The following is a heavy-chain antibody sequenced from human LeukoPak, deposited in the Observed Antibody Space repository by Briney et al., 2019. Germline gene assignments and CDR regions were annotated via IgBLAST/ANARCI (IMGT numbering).Heavy chain of an antibody. CDR2: IYTSGST. D-gene: IGHD5-24*01. V-gene: IGHV4-4*09. CDR1: GGSISSYY. J-gene: IGHJ2*01. Sequence: SETLSLTCTVSGGSISSYYWSWIRQPPGKGLEWIGYIYTSGSTNYNPYLKSRVTISVDTSKNQFSLKLSSVTAADTAVYYCARQRDGYNPYWYFDLWGRGTLVTVSS. CDR3: ARQRDGYNPYWYFDL.